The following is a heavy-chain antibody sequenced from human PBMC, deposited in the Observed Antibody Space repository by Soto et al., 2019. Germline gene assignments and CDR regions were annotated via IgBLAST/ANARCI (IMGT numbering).Heavy chain of an antibody. CDR1: GGSISSYY. CDR2: IYYSGST. D-gene: IGHD1-1*01. Sequence: SETLSLTCTVSGGSISSYYWSWIRQPPGKGLEWIGYIYYSGSTNYNPSLKSRVTISVDTSKDQFSLKLSSVTAADTAVYYCERVSKRRFTGAFDIWGQGTMVTVSS. V-gene: IGHV4-59*01. CDR3: ERVSKRRFTGAFDI. J-gene: IGHJ3*02.